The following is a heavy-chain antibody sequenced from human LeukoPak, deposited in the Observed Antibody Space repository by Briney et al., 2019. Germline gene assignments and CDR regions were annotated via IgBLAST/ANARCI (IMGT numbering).Heavy chain of an antibody. V-gene: IGHV1-2*02. J-gene: IGHJ4*02. D-gene: IGHD1-7*01. CDR2: INPNSGGT. CDR3: ARPGISGTTVYY. CDR1: GYPFTAYY. Sequence: GASVKVSCKASGYPFTAYYIHWVRHAPGQGLGWVGWINPNSGGTNYAQKFQGRVTMTRDTSISTASMELSRLRSDDTAVVYCARPGISGTTVYYWGQGTLVTVPS.